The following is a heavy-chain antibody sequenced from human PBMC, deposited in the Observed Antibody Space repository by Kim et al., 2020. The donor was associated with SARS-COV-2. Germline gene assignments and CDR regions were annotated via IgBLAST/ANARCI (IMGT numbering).Heavy chain of an antibody. CDR2: INHSGST. D-gene: IGHD6-19*01. Sequence: SETLSLTCAVYGVSFSGYYWSWIRQPPGKGLEWIGEINHSGSTNYNPSLKSRVTISVDTSKNQFSLKLSSVTAADTAVYYCARSPTIAVAGGNWFDPWGQGNLVTVSS. CDR1: GVSFSGYY. CDR3: ARSPTIAVAGGNWFDP. V-gene: IGHV4-34*01. J-gene: IGHJ5*02.